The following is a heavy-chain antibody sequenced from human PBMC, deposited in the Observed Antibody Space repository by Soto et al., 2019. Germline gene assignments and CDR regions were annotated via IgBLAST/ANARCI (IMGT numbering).Heavy chain of an antibody. Sequence: SETLSLTCTVSGGSISSGGHYWTWIRQHPGKGLEWIGYIYYSASTYYNPSLKSRVTISTDTSKNQFSLNLNSVTAADTAVYYCARGLMEHNFWSGYPYFXIWGQGALVTVSS. J-gene: IGHJ4*02. V-gene: IGHV4-31*03. CDR1: GGSISSGGHY. CDR3: ARGLMEHNFWSGYPYFXI. CDR2: IYYSAST. D-gene: IGHD3-3*01.